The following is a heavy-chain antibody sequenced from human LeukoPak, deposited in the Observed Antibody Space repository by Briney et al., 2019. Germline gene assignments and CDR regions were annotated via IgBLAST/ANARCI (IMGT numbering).Heavy chain of an antibody. Sequence: ASVKVSCKVSGYTLTELSMHWVRQAPGKGLEWMGGFDPEDGETIYVQKFQGRVTMTEDTSTDTAYMELSSLRSEDTAVYYCATGFIMITFGGVIVTSDYWGQGTLVTVSS. D-gene: IGHD3-16*02. CDR1: GYTLTELS. V-gene: IGHV1-24*01. CDR3: ATGFIMITFGGVIVTSDY. J-gene: IGHJ4*02. CDR2: FDPEDGET.